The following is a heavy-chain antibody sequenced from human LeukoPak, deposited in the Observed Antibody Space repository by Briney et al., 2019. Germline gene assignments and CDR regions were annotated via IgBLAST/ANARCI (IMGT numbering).Heavy chain of an antibody. CDR2: IYYTGST. Sequence: PSETLSLTCNVSGGSISSTSYYWGWIRQPPGKGLEWLGNIYYTGSTYYNPSLKSRVTISVDTSKNQFSLNLSSVTAADTAVYYCARNYEHRSQSCYFDLWGRGTLVTVSS. V-gene: IGHV4-39*07. CDR3: ARNYEHRSQSCYFDL. D-gene: IGHD3-3*01. CDR1: GGSISSTSYY. J-gene: IGHJ2*01.